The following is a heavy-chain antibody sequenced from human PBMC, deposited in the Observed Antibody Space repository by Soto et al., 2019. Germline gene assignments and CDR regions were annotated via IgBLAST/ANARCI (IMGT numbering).Heavy chain of an antibody. V-gene: IGHV5-51*01. CDR2: IYPGDSDT. J-gene: IGHJ4*02. CDR1: GYSFASYW. Sequence: PGESLKISCKGSGYSFASYWIGWVRQMPGKGLEWMGIIYPGDSDTRYSPSFQGQVTISADKSISTAYLQWSSLKASDTAMYYCARQPVRPRLGFDYWGQGTLVTVSS. CDR3: ARQPVRPRLGFDY. D-gene: IGHD1-1*01.